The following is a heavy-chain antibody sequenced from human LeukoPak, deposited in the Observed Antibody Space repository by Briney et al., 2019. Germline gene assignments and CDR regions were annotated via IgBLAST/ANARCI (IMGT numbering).Heavy chain of an antibody. CDR2: INHSGST. D-gene: IGHD3-22*01. Sequence: TSETLSFTCAVYGGSFSGYYWSWIRQPPGKGLEWIGEINHSGSTNYNPSLKSRVTISVDTSKNQFSLKLSSVTAADTAVYYCARGGHYYDSSGYYYRWGQGTLVTVSS. CDR1: GGSFSGYY. CDR3: ARGGHYYDSSGYYYR. V-gene: IGHV4-34*01. J-gene: IGHJ4*02.